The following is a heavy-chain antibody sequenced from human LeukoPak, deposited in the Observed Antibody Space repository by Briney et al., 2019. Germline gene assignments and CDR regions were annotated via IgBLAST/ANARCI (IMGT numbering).Heavy chain of an antibody. CDR2: ISSSSSYI. CDR1: GFTFSSYS. CDR3: AKLLGDVTTFDY. Sequence: GGSLRLSCAASGFTFSSYSMNWVRQAPGKGLEWVSSISSSSSYIYYADSVKGRFTISRDNSNNSLFLQMNSLRAEDTAVYYCAKLLGDVTTFDYWGQGTLVTVSS. D-gene: IGHD3-16*01. J-gene: IGHJ4*02. V-gene: IGHV3-21*01.